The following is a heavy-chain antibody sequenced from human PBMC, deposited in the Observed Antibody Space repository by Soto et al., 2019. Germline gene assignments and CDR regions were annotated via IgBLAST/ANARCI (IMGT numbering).Heavy chain of an antibody. D-gene: IGHD2-2*01. CDR3: ATAPLNRYQLLQGFNWFDP. Sequence: ASVHVSCKPSGYTFTSYSISWVRHAPGHGLEWMGWISAYNGNTNYAQKFQGRVTMTEDTSTDTAYMELSSLRSEDTAVYYCATAPLNRYQLLQGFNWFDPWGQGTLVTVSS. V-gene: IGHV1-18*01. J-gene: IGHJ5*02. CDR2: ISAYNGNT. CDR1: GYTFTSYS.